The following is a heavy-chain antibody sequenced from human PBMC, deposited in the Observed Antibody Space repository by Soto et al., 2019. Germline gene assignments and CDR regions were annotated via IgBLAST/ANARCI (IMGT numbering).Heavy chain of an antibody. D-gene: IGHD3-3*01. Sequence: GGSLRLSCVASGFTLSTYAMSWVRQAPGKGLEWVSGITGSGGSTYYADSVKGRFTISRDNSKSTVSLHMNSLRAEDTAVYYCTRHGAENYDFWSGYYTGGYYYYYGMDVWGQGTTVTVSS. CDR1: GFTLSTYA. J-gene: IGHJ6*02. V-gene: IGHV3-23*01. CDR3: TRHGAENYDFWSGYYTGGYYYYYGMDV. CDR2: ITGSGGST.